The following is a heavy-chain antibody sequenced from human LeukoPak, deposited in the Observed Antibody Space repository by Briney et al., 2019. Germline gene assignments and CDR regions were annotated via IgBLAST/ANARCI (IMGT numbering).Heavy chain of an antibody. CDR3: AKCRYYYDSPDWFDP. J-gene: IGHJ5*02. CDR2: ISGSGGST. Sequence: GGSLRLSCAASGFTFSSYAMSWVRQAPGKRLEWVSSISGSGGSTNYADSVKGRFTISRDNSKNTLYLQMNSLRAEDTAVYYCAKCRYYYDSPDWFDPWGQGTLVIVSS. D-gene: IGHD3-22*01. CDR1: GFTFSSYA. V-gene: IGHV3-23*01.